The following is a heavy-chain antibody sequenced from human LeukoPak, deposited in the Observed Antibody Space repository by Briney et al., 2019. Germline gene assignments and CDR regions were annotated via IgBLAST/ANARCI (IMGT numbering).Heavy chain of an antibody. CDR3: AKSRGYYYDSSGPLLDY. Sequence: GGSLRLSCAASGFIVSSNYMSWVRQAPGKGLEWVSAISGSGGSTYYADSVKGRFTISRDNSKNTLYLQMNSLRAEDTAVYYCAKSRGYYYDSSGPLLDYWGQGTLVTVSS. V-gene: IGHV3-23*01. D-gene: IGHD3-22*01. J-gene: IGHJ4*02. CDR2: ISGSGGST. CDR1: GFIVSSNY.